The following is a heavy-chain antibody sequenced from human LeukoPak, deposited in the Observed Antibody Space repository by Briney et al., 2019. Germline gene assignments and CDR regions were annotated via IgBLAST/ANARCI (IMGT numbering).Heavy chain of an antibody. CDR1: GFTFSSYG. D-gene: IGHD2-8*01. CDR2: IRYDGSNT. J-gene: IGHJ3*01. Sequence: GGSLRLSCAASGFTFSSYGMHWVRQAPGKGLEWVTHIRYDGSNTYYADSVKGRFTISRENSKSTLYLQMYSLRTEDTAVYYCAKDLAFGVNDPFDVWGQGTMVTVFS. V-gene: IGHV3-30*02. CDR3: AKDLAFGVNDPFDV.